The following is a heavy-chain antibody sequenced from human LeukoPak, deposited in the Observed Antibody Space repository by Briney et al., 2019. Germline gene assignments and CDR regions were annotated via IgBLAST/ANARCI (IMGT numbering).Heavy chain of an antibody. CDR2: IYTSGST. V-gene: IGHV4-4*07. CDR1: GGSISSYY. Sequence: SETLSLTCTVSGGSISSYYWSWIRQPAGKGLEWIGRIYTSGSTNYNPSLKSRVTMSVDTSKNQFSLKLGSVTAADTAVYYRARVPHYYGSGSYSYQDAFDIWGQGTMVTVSS. CDR3: ARVPHYYGSGSYSYQDAFDI. J-gene: IGHJ3*02. D-gene: IGHD3-10*01.